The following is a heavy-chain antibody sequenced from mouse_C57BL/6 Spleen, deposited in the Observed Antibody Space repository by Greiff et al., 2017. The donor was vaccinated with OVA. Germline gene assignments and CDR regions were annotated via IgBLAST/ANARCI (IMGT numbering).Heavy chain of an antibody. V-gene: IGHV1-55*01. CDR1: GYTFTSYW. CDR2: IYPGSGST. D-gene: IGHD1-1*01. J-gene: IGHJ4*01. Sequence: VQLQQPGAELVKPGASVKMSCKASGYTFTSYWITWVKQRPGQGLEWIGVIYPGSGSTNYNEKFKSKAPLTVATSSSTAYMQLSSLTSEDSAVYYCERRGWELLRDYAMDYWGQGTSVTVSS. CDR3: ERRGWELLRDYAMDY.